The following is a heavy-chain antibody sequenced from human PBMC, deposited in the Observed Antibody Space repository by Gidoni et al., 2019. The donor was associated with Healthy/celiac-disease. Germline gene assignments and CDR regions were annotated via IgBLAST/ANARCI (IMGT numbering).Heavy chain of an antibody. D-gene: IGHD3-10*01. CDR3: ARDFYYGSGSPTNWFDP. Sequence: EVQLVESGGGLVKPGGSLRLSCAASGFTFSSYSMTWVRQAPGKGLEWVSSISSSSSYIYYADSVKGRFTISRDNAKNSLYLQMNSLRAEDTAVYYCARDFYYGSGSPTNWFDPWGQGTLVTVSS. J-gene: IGHJ5*02. V-gene: IGHV3-21*01. CDR2: ISSSSSYI. CDR1: GFTFSSYS.